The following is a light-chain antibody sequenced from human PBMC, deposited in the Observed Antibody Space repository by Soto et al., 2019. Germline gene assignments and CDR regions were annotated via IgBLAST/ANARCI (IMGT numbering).Light chain of an antibody. CDR3: QQDTNWRIFT. CDR1: HSVSST. J-gene: IGKJ3*01. V-gene: IGKV3-15*01. Sequence: EIVMTQSPATLSVSPGESATLSCRAGHSVSSTLACYQQKPGQAPRLLVYGASTRATGIPARFSGSGTGTEFTLTTSGQQCADFAFYYCQQDTNWRIFTFGPGTKVDIK. CDR2: GAS.